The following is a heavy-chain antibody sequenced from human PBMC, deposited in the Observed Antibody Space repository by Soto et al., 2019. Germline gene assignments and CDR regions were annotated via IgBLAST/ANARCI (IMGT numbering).Heavy chain of an antibody. CDR3: ARGITIFGVVLNWFDP. V-gene: IGHV1-2*02. J-gene: IGHJ5*02. CDR2: INPNSGGT. CDR1: GYTFTGYY. D-gene: IGHD3-3*01. Sequence: QVQLVQSGAEVKKPGASVKVSCKASGYTFTGYYMHWVRQAPGQGLEWMGWINPNSGGTNYAQKFQGRVTMTRDTSISTAYMELRRLRSDDTAVYYCARGITIFGVVLNWFDPWGQGTLVTVSS.